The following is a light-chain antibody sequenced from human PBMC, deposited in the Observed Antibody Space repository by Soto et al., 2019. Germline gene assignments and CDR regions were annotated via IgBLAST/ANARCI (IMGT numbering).Light chain of an antibody. Sequence: EIVMTQSPATLSVSPGERATLSCRASQGVRSDLAWYQQRPGQAPRLLIYAASTRATGIPARFTGSGSGTEFTLTISSLQFDDSAVYYCQQYNNWWTFGQGTKVDIK. CDR2: AAS. CDR3: QQYNNWWT. J-gene: IGKJ1*01. CDR1: QGVRSD. V-gene: IGKV3-15*01.